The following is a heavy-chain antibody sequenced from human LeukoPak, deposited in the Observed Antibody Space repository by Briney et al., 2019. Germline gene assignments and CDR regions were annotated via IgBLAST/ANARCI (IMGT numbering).Heavy chain of an antibody. V-gene: IGHV3-7*03. CDR1: GFTFSSYW. CDR2: IKQDESEK. D-gene: IGHD5-12*01. J-gene: IGHJ4*02. CDR3: AKGRRGYSGYGLDY. Sequence: GGSLRLSCAASGFTFSSYWMSWVRQAPGKGLEWVANIKQDESEKYYVDSVKGRFTISRDNAKNSLYLQMNSLRAEDTAVYYCAKGRRGYSGYGLDYWGQGTLVTVSS.